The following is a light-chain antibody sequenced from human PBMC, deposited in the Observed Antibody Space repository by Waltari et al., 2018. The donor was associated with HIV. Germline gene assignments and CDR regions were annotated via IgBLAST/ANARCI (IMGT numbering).Light chain of an antibody. CDR1: SSDIWAYDS. CDR3: SSYGDSLRVL. V-gene: IGLV2-8*01. J-gene: IGLJ3*02. Sequence: QSALTQPPSASGSLGQSVTISCTGSSSDIWAYDSVSWFQQHPRSAPKLLLYEVTRRPSSVSDRFSGSRSGSTAFLTVAGLQPDDEATYFCSSYGDSLRVLFGGGTNVTVL. CDR2: EVT.